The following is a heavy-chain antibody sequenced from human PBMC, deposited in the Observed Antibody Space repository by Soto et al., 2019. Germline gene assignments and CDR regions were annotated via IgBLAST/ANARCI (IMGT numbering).Heavy chain of an antibody. Sequence: QVQLVQSGAEVKKPGSSVKVSCKASGGTFSSYIISWVRQAPGQGLEWMGRIIPILGIANYAQKFQGSVTITADKSTSTAYMELSSLRSEDTAVYYCARDRDIVVVDGMDVWGQGTTVTVSS. D-gene: IGHD2-15*01. J-gene: IGHJ6*02. CDR2: IIPILGIA. V-gene: IGHV1-69*08. CDR3: ARDRDIVVVDGMDV. CDR1: GGTFSSYI.